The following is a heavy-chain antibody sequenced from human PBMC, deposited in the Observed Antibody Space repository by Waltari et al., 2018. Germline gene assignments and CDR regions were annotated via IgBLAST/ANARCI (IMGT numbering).Heavy chain of an antibody. D-gene: IGHD6-13*01. CDR3: ASTLPFSSWYVYGSFDY. CDR2: IYPGDSDT. V-gene: IGHV5-51*03. J-gene: IGHJ4*02. CDR1: GYSFTSYW. Sequence: EVQLVQSGAEVKKPGESLKISCKGSGYSFTSYWIGWVRQLPGKGLEWMGIIYPGDSDTRYSPSFQGQVTISADKSISTAYLQMNSLRAEDTAVYYCASTLPFSSWYVYGSFDYWGQGTLVTVSS.